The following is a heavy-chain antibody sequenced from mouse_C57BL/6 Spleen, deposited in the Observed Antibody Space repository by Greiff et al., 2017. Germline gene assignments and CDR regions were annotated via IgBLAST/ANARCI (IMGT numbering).Heavy chain of an antibody. D-gene: IGHD3-2*02. V-gene: IGHV1-64*01. J-gene: IGHJ2*01. CDR1: GYTFTSYW. Sequence: QVQLQQSGAELVKPGASVKLSCKASGYTFTSYWMHWVKQRPGQGLEWIGMIHPNSGSTNYNEKFKSKATLTVDKSSSTAYMQLSSLTSEDSAVYYCAIDSSGVFDYWGQGTTLTVSS. CDR3: AIDSSGVFDY. CDR2: IHPNSGST.